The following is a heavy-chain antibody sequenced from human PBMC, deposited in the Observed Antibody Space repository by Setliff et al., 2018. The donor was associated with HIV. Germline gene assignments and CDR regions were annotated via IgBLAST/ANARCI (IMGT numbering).Heavy chain of an antibody. CDR1: GGSISSYY. CDR2: IYYSGST. V-gene: IGHV4-59*01. J-gene: IGHJ3*02. Sequence: SETLSLTCTVSGGSISSYYWGWIRQPPGKGLEWIGYIYYSGSTNSHPSLKSRVTISVDTSMNQFSLKLSSVTAADTAVYYCARVDGSSDAFEIWGQGTMVTVSS. D-gene: IGHD3-10*01. CDR3: ARVDGSSDAFEI.